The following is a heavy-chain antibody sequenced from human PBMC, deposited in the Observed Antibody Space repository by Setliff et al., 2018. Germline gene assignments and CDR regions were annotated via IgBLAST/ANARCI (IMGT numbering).Heavy chain of an antibody. D-gene: IGHD5-18*01. CDR3: ARDLKVDTAMVEYNWFDP. V-gene: IGHV1-46*01. CDR2: INPSGGST. Sequence: ASVKVSCKASGYTFTSYYMHWVRQAPGQGLEWMGVINPSGGSTSYAQKFQGRVTMTRDTSTSTVYMELSSLRSEDTAVYYCARDLKVDTAMVEYNWFDPWGQGTLVTVSS. J-gene: IGHJ5*02. CDR1: GYTFTSYY.